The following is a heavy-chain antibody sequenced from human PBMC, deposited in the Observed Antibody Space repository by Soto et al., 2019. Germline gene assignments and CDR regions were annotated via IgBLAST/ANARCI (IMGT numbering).Heavy chain of an antibody. CDR3: ARAQRVRGFYNWFDP. J-gene: IGHJ5*02. CDR2: MNPNSGNT. D-gene: IGHD3-10*01. V-gene: IGHV1-8*01. CDR1: GYTFTSYD. Sequence: GPPVKVSCKASGYTFTSYDINWVRQATGQGLEWMGWMNPNSGNTGYAQKFQGRVTMTRNTSISTAYMELSSLRSEDTAVYYCARAQRVRGFYNWFDPWGQGTLVTVSS.